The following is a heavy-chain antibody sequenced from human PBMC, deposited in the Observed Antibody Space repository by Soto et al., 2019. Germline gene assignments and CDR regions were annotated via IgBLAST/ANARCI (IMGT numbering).Heavy chain of an antibody. CDR3: ARGSTRARDYYGMDV. CDR2: IYYSGST. Sequence: PSETLSLTCTVSGGSISIGDYYWSWIRQPPGKGLEWIGYIYYSGSTYYNPSLKSRVTISVDTSKIQFSLKLSSVTAADTAVYYCARGSTRARDYYGMDVWGQGTTVTV. CDR1: GGSISIGDYY. J-gene: IGHJ6*02. D-gene: IGHD3-10*01. V-gene: IGHV4-30-4*01.